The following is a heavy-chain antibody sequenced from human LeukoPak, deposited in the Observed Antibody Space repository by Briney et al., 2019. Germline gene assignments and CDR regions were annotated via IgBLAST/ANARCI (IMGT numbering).Heavy chain of an antibody. Sequence: ASVTVSCKASGYTFTNYHINWVRQATGQGLEWMGWMNPNNGDSGYAQKFQGRATITRDTSISTSYMELRSLRSDDTAVYFCARPTSSPAPGYNYWGQGPLVTVSS. D-gene: IGHD2-2*02. CDR1: GYTFTNYH. V-gene: IGHV1-8*03. CDR2: MNPNNGDS. J-gene: IGHJ4*02. CDR3: ARPTSSPAPGYNY.